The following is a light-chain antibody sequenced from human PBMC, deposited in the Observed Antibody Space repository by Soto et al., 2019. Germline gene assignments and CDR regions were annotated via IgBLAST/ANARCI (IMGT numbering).Light chain of an antibody. CDR2: SNN. V-gene: IGLV1-47*01. J-gene: IGLJ2*01. Sequence: QSVLTQPPSASGTPGQRVTISCSGSTSSIGSNYVYWYQQLPGTAPKLLIYSNNQRPSGVPDRFSGSKSGTSASLAISGLLSEDEADYHCAAWDDSLSGLVFGGGTKLTVL. CDR1: TSSIGSNY. CDR3: AAWDDSLSGLV.